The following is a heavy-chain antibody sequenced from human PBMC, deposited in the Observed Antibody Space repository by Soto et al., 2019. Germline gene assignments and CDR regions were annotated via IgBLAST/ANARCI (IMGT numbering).Heavy chain of an antibody. CDR2: IIPVFGNT. J-gene: IGHJ6*02. Sequence: VKVCWKDCGRGKRSSWGSWPQQAQGQGLEWMGGIIPVFGNTKYVQRFQGRLTITADKSTSTVYMEMSSLSSEDTAVYFCARGQYYSSGSAAISYFYFVIAVWGQRTTVTVFS. D-gene: IGHD3-10*01. CDR3: ARGQYYSSGSAAISYFYFVIAV. V-gene: IGHV1-69*06. CDR1: GRGKRSSW.